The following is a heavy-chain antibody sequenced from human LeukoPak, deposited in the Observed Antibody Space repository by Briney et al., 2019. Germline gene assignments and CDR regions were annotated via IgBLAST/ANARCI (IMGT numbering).Heavy chain of an antibody. V-gene: IGHV1-18*01. CDR3: ARVLYYDFWSGYPGNYYFDY. Sequence: GASVKLSCKASGYTFTSYGISWVRQAPGQGLEWMGWISAYNGNTNYAQKLQGRVTMTTDTSTSTAYMELRSLRSDDTAVYYCARVLYYDFWSGYPGNYYFDYWGQGTLVTVSS. D-gene: IGHD3-3*01. CDR1: GYTFTSYG. CDR2: ISAYNGNT. J-gene: IGHJ4*02.